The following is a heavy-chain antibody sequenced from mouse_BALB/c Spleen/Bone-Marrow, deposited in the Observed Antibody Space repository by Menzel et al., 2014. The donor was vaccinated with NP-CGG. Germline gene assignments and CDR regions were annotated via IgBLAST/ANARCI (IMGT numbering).Heavy chain of an antibody. Sequence: QVQLQQSGAELVKPGTSVKMSCKASGYTFTSYWMHWVKQRPGQGLEWIGDIYPGGDSTNYNEKFKGKATLTVDTSSNTASMQLSRLSSGDTEVYYCASVENWGRGTPLTVSS. CDR2: IYPGGDST. V-gene: IGHV1-55*01. CDR1: GYTFTSYW. CDR3: ASVEN. J-gene: IGHJ2*01. D-gene: IGHD1-3*01.